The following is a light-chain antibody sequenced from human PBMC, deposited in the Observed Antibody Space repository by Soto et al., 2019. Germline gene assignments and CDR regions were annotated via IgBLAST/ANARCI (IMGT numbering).Light chain of an antibody. CDR2: STS. J-gene: IGKJ3*01. V-gene: IGKV1-9*01. CDR1: QGLSSY. Sequence: DIQLTQSPSFLSASVGDRVTITCRASQGLSSYLAWYQQKPGMAPKLLIYSTSTLESGVPARFSGSASGTEFTLTISSLQPEDFAAYYCQQLNSYPITFGPGTKLDI. CDR3: QQLNSYPIT.